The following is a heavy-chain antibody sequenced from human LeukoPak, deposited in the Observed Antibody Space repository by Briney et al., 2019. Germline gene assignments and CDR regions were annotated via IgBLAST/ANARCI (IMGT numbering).Heavy chain of an antibody. CDR1: GFTFTNYW. D-gene: IGHD5-12*01. CDR2: MKQDGREK. CDR3: ARGPSGYHNT. V-gene: IGHV3-7*01. Sequence: PGGSLRLSCVASGFTFTNYWMSWVRQAPGKGLEWVANMKQDGREKYYVDSVKGRFTISRDNAKNSLYLQMNSLRDEDTAVYYCARGPSGYHNTGGQGTLVTVSS. J-gene: IGHJ4*02.